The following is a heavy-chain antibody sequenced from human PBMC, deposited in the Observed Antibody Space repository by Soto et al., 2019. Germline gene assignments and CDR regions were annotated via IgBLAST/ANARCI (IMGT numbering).Heavy chain of an antibody. D-gene: IGHD2-2*01. CDR2: INHSGST. CDR3: ARGYCSSTSCYEGPFDY. V-gene: IGHV4-34*01. Sequence: SETLSLTCAVYGGSFSGYYWSWIRQPPGKGLEWIGEINHSGSTNYNPSLKSRVTISVDTSKNQFSLKLSSVTAADTAVYYCARGYCSSTSCYEGPFDYWGQGTLVTVS. J-gene: IGHJ4*02. CDR1: GGSFSGYY.